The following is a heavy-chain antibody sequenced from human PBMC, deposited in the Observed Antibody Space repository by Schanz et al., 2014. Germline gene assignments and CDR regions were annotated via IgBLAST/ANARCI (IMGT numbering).Heavy chain of an antibody. CDR1: GFTFSSYA. CDR2: ISGSGGST. J-gene: IGHJ4*02. Sequence: EVQLLESGGGLVQPGGSLRLSCAASGFTFSSYAMSWVRQAPGKGLEWVSAISGSGGSTYYADSVKGRFTISRDNSKNTLYLQMNSLRAEDTAVYYCAKVRYSSGWRGDYFDEWGQGTLVTGAS. CDR3: AKVRYSSGWRGDYFDE. V-gene: IGHV3-23*01. D-gene: IGHD6-25*01.